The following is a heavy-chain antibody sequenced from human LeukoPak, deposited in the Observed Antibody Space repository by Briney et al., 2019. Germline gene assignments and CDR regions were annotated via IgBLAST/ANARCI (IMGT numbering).Heavy chain of an antibody. CDR2: ISSSSSYI. CDR3: ARADDFWSGYYLHYFDY. J-gene: IGHJ4*02. Sequence: GGSLRLSCAASGFTFSSYSMNWVRQAPGKGLEWVSSISSSSSYIYYADSVKGRFTISRDNAKNSLYLQMNSLRAEDTAVYYCARADDFWSGYYLHYFDYWGQGTLVTVSS. D-gene: IGHD3-3*01. V-gene: IGHV3-21*01. CDR1: GFTFSSYS.